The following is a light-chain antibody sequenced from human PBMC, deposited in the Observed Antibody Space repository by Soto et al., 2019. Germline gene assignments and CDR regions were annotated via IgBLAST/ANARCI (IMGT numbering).Light chain of an antibody. V-gene: IGKV1-5*03. CDR2: KAS. CDR1: QSISSW. CDR3: QQYNSYSRT. J-gene: IGKJ1*01. Sequence: DIQMTQSPSTLSASVGDRVTITCRASQSISSWLAWYQQKPGKAPKLLIYKASSLESGVPSRFSGSGSGTEFTLTISSLQPEDFATYYCQQYNSYSRTFSQGTKVEIK.